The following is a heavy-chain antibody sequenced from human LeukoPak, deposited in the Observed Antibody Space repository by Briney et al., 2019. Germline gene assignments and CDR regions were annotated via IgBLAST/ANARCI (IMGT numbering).Heavy chain of an antibody. D-gene: IGHD3-10*01. J-gene: IGHJ4*02. CDR2: INPNSGGT. V-gene: IGHV1-2*02. CDR3: ARSLPHQLWFGELWVDY. Sequence: ASVKVSCKASGYTFTGYYMHWVRQAPGQGLEWMGWINPNSGGTNYAQKFQGRVTMTRDTSISPAYMELSRLRSDDTAVYYCARSLPHQLWFGELWVDYWGQGTLVTVSS. CDR1: GYTFTGYY.